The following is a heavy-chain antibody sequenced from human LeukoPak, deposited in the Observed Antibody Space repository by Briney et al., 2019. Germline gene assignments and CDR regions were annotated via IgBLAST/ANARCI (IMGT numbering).Heavy chain of an antibody. CDR1: GGSIGSGGYY. J-gene: IGHJ4*02. V-gene: IGHV4-31*03. CDR2: IYYSGST. CDR3: ARAHLPAATEYYFDY. Sequence: SSQTLSLTCTVSGGSIGSGGYYWSWIRQHPGKGLEWIGYIYYSGSTYYNPSLKSRVTISVDTSKNQFSLKLSSVTAADTAVYYCARAHLPAATEYYFDYWGQGTLVTVSS. D-gene: IGHD2-2*01.